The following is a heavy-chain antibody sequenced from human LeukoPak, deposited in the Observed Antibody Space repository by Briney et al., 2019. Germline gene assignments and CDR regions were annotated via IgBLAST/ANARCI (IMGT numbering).Heavy chain of an antibody. Sequence: GGSLKISCKGSGYTFTNYWIGWVRQTPGKGLEWMGIIYPDDSDTRYSPSFQGQVTMSADKSITTAYLQWSSLKASDTAMYYCARVRYYYDSTGFYYLDYWGQGTLVTVSS. D-gene: IGHD3-22*01. V-gene: IGHV5-51*01. J-gene: IGHJ4*02. CDR3: ARVRYYYDSTGFYYLDY. CDR1: GYTFTNYW. CDR2: IYPDDSDT.